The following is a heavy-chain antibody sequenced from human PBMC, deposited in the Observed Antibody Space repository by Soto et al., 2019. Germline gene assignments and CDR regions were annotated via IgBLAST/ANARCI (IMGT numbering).Heavy chain of an antibody. CDR1: GFTSSSYA. J-gene: IGHJ6*02. D-gene: IGHD3-22*01. Sequence: GGSLRLSCAASGFTSSSYAMSWVRQAPRKGLEWVSAISGSGGSTYYADSVKGRFTISRDNSKNTLYLQMNSLRAEDTAVYYCAKGRVITMIVVVIPEDYYGMDVWGQGITVTVSS. CDR3: AKGRVITMIVVVIPEDYYGMDV. CDR2: ISGSGGST. V-gene: IGHV3-23*01.